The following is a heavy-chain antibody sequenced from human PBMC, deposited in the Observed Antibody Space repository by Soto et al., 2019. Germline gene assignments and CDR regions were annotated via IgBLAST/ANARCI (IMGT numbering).Heavy chain of an antibody. CDR2: ISGSGGST. CDR3: AKDHSFLGYCSSTSCYFDY. D-gene: IGHD2-2*01. J-gene: IGHJ4*02. Sequence: GESLKISCAASGFTFSSYAMSWVRQAPGKGLEWVSAISGSGGSTYYADSVKGRFTISRDNSKNTLYLQMNSLRAEDTAVYYCAKDHSFLGYCSSTSCYFDYWGQGTLVTVSS. V-gene: IGHV3-23*01. CDR1: GFTFSSYA.